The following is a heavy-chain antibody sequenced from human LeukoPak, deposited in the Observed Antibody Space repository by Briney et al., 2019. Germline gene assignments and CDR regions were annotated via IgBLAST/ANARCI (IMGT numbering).Heavy chain of an antibody. V-gene: IGHV3-23*01. CDR2: ISPSTGTT. CDR3: AKEGMVATIEDHDAFDI. J-gene: IGHJ3*02. Sequence: GGPLPLLREASGFPFSRYPMSGIRQAPGKGLEWLSAISPSTGTTFYADSVKGRFTISSDNSKNTLYLQMTRLRAEDTAVYYCAKEGMVATIEDHDAFDIWGQGTMVTVSS. D-gene: IGHD5-12*01. CDR1: GFPFSRYP.